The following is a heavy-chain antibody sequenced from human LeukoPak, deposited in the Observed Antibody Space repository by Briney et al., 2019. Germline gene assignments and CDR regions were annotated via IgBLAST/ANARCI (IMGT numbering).Heavy chain of an antibody. Sequence: PSETLPLTCTVSGGSISGYYWSWIRQPPGKGLEWIGYIYYSGSTNYNPSLKSRVTISVDTSKNQFSLKLSSVTAADTAVYYCARDRTVTDAHYYYYYGMDVWGQGTTVTVSS. D-gene: IGHD4-17*01. CDR1: GGSISGYY. J-gene: IGHJ6*02. CDR3: ARDRTVTDAHYYYYYGMDV. V-gene: IGHV4-59*01. CDR2: IYYSGST.